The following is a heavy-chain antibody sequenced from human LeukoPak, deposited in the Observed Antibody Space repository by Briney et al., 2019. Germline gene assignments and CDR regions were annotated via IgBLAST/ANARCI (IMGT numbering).Heavy chain of an antibody. Sequence: GTSVKVSCKASGFTFTSSAVQWVRQARGQRLEWIGWIVVGSGNTNYAQKFQERVTITRDMSTSTAYMELSSLRSEDTAVYYCAAGTYYYDSSGSSTLDYWGQGTLVTVS. J-gene: IGHJ4*02. CDR2: IVVGSGNT. CDR1: GFTFTSSA. CDR3: AAGTYYYDSSGSSTLDY. V-gene: IGHV1-58*01. D-gene: IGHD3-22*01.